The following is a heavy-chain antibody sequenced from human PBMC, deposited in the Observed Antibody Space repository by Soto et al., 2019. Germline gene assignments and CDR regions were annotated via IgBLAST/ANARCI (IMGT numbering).Heavy chain of an antibody. CDR1: GGSISSAAYY. CDR3: AREYTYGSNFFDC. J-gene: IGHJ4*02. Sequence: QVRLQESGPGLVKPSQTLSLTCTVSGGSISSAAYYWSWISQHPGKGLEWIGYVSHSGSTYYNPSLKSRVIISVDTSKNQFSLSLTSVTAADTAVYYCAREYTYGSNFFDCWGQGALVTVSS. D-gene: IGHD5-18*01. V-gene: IGHV4-31*03. CDR2: VSHSGST.